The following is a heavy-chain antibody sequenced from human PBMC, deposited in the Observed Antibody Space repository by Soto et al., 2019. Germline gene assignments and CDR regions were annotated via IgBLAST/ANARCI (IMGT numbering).Heavy chain of an antibody. CDR3: AAGYCSGGSCYSGDY. Sequence: SVKVSCKASGFTFTSSAMQWVRQARGQRLEWIGWIVVGSGNTNYAQKFQERVTITRDMSTSTAYMELSSLRSENTAVYYCAAGYCSGGSCYSGDYWGQGTLVTVSS. V-gene: IGHV1-58*02. CDR2: IVVGSGNT. D-gene: IGHD2-15*01. J-gene: IGHJ4*02. CDR1: GFTFTSSA.